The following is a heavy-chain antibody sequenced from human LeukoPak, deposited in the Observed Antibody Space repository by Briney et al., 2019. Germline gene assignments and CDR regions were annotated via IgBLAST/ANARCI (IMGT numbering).Heavy chain of an antibody. CDR3: ARRGILRESLDY. CDR1: GYIFTTYW. CDR2: IYPGDSDA. Sequence: GESLQISCQGSGYIFTTYWIGWVRQLPGKGLEWMGIIYPGDSDARYSPSFEGQVTLSVDKSISTAYLQWSSLKASDTAVYYCARRGILRESLDYWGQGTLVTVSS. J-gene: IGHJ4*02. D-gene: IGHD3-9*01. V-gene: IGHV5-51*01.